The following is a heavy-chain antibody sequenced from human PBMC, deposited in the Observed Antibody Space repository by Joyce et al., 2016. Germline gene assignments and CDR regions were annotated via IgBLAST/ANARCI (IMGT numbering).Heavy chain of an antibody. D-gene: IGHD3-16*02. V-gene: IGHV3-23*01. CDR1: GFTFSSYA. CDR3: VKGYTISSVRRFDW. Sequence: EVQLLESGGGLVPPGGSLTLSCTASGFTFSSYAMTWVRQAPGKGLEWVSSIRGSGGDTYYVDSVTGRFTISRDNSKNTLFLQMNSLRAEDTAVFYCVKGYTISSVRRFDWWGQGTLVTVSS. J-gene: IGHJ4*02. CDR2: IRGSGGDT.